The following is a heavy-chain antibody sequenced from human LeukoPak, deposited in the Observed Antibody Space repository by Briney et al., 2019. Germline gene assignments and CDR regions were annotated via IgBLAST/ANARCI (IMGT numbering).Heavy chain of an antibody. Sequence: GGSLRLSCAASGFTFSSYGMHWVRQAPGKGLEWVAVIWYDGSNKYYAASVKGRFTISRDNSKNTLYLQTHRRRAEETAVYYCARGVSGWFDPWGQGTLVTVYS. CDR3: ARGVSGWFDP. CDR1: GFTFSSYG. J-gene: IGHJ5*02. D-gene: IGHD5/OR15-5a*01. CDR2: IWYDGSNK. V-gene: IGHV3-33*01.